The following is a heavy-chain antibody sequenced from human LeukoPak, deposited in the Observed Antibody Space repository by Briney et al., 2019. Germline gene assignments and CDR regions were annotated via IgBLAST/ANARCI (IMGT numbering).Heavy chain of an antibody. D-gene: IGHD3-10*01. CDR2: INHSGST. J-gene: IGHJ4*02. V-gene: IGHV4-34*01. CDR1: GGSFSGYY. Sequence: SETLSLTCAVYGGSFSGYYWSWIRQPRGKGLEWIGEINHSGSTNYNPSLKSRVTISVDTSKNQFSLKLSSVTAADTAVYYCARGTTYYYGSGSYYNDYWGQGTLVTVSS. CDR3: ARGTTYYYGSGSYYNDY.